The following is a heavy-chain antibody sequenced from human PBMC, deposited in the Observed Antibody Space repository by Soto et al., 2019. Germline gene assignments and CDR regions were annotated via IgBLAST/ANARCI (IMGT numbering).Heavy chain of an antibody. CDR2: IYYSGST. J-gene: IGHJ4*02. D-gene: IGHD1-1*01. CDR3: TSGTSGGSGPLY. CDR1: GGSVSSGSYY. Sequence: PSETLSLTCTVSGGSVSSGSYYWSWIRQPPGKGLEWIGYIYYSGSTNYNPPLKSRFTISRHNSKNTLYLQMNSLRAEGTAVYYCTSGTSGGSGPLYWGQGTLVTVSS. V-gene: IGHV4-61*01.